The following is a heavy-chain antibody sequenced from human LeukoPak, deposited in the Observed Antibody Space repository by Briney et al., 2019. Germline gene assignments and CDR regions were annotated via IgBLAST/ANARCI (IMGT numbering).Heavy chain of an antibody. J-gene: IGHJ3*02. V-gene: IGHV3-53*01. CDR2: IYSGGST. D-gene: IGHD3-16*01. CDR1: GFTVTSNY. Sequence: PGGSLRLSCAASGFTVTSNYMSWVRQAPGKGLEWVSVIYSGGSTYYADFVKGRFTISRDISRKTLYLQMNSLRAEDTAVYYCANYDYFRGAFDIWGQGTMVTVSS. CDR3: ANYDYFRGAFDI.